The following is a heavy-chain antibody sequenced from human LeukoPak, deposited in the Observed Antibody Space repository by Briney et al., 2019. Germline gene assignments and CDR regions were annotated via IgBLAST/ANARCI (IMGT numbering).Heavy chain of an antibody. D-gene: IGHD6-19*01. CDR1: GYTFTSYG. CDR3: ARQLKAVAGYYYYMDV. CDR2: ISAYNGNT. Sequence: VASVKVSCKASGYTFTSYGISWVRQAPGQGLEWMGWISAYNGNTNYAQKLQGRVTMTTDTSTSTAYMELRSLRSDDTAVYYCARQLKAVAGYYYYMDVWGKGTTVTVSS. V-gene: IGHV1-18*01. J-gene: IGHJ6*03.